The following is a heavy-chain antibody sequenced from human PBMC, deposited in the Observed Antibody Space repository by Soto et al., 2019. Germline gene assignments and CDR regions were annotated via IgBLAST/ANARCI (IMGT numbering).Heavy chain of an antibody. V-gene: IGHV4-39*01. CDR1: GGPISSSSYY. CDR2: IYYSGST. J-gene: IGHJ6*02. D-gene: IGHD5-12*01. CDR3: ARRDIVATINYYCYYGMDV. Sequence: PSETLSLTCTVSGGPISSSSYYWGWIRQPPGKGLEWIGSIYYSGSTYYNPSLKSRVTISVDTSKNQFSLKLSSVTAADTAVYYCARRDIVATINYYCYYGMDVWGQGTTVTVSS.